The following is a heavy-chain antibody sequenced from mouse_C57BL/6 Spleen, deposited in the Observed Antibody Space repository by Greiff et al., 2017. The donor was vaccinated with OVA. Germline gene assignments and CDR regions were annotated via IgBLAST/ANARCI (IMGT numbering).Heavy chain of an antibody. CDR2: ISYDGSN. V-gene: IGHV3-6*01. D-gene: IGHD2-4*01. Sequence: EVKLQESGPGLVKPSQSLSLTCSVTGYSITSGYYWNWIRQFPGNKLEWMGYISYDGSNNYNPSLKNRISITRDTSKNQFFLKLNSVTTEDTATYYCARDGEDYDYFDYWGQGTTLTVSS. CDR3: ARDGEDYDYFDY. CDR1: GYSITSGYY. J-gene: IGHJ2*01.